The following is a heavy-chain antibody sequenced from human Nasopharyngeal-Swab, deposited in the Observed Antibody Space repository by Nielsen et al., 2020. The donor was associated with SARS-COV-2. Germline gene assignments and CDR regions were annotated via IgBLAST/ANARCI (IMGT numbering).Heavy chain of an antibody. CDR2: INPGGGSA. J-gene: IGHJ6*02. Sequence: ASVKVSCKASGYTFTRFYIHWVRQAPGQGLEWMGIINPGGGSARYSQNFQGRVTMTRDTSTSTVYMELSNLTSEDTAVYYCARDRTGVIISYYYYYGMDVWGQGTTVTVSS. D-gene: IGHD3-10*01. CDR3: ARDRTGVIISYYYYYGMDV. CDR1: GYTFTRFY. V-gene: IGHV1-46*01.